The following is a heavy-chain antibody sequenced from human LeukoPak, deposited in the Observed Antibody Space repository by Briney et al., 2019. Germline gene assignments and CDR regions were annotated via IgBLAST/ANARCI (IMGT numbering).Heavy chain of an antibody. CDR1: GFIFSSYA. V-gene: IGHV3-23*01. D-gene: IGHD3-10*01. CDR3: AKSVSSGSYYNNDY. Sequence: GGSLRLSCTASGFIFSSYAMTWVRQAPGQGLEWVSGIISGGSTYYADSVKGRFTISRDNSKNTLYVQMNSRRAEDTAVYYCAKSVSSGSYYNNDYWGQGTLVTVSS. CDR2: IISGGST. J-gene: IGHJ4*02.